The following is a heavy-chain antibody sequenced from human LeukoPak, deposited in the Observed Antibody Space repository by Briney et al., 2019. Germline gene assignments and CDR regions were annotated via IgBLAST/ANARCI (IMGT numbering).Heavy chain of an antibody. Sequence: ASVKVSCKASGYTFTSYGISWVRQAPGQGLEWMGGIIPIFGTANYAQKFQGRVTITADESTSTAYMELSSLRSEDTAVYYCARGREVVYYDFWSGSFDPWGQGTLVTVSS. CDR1: GYTFTSYG. CDR3: ARGREVVYYDFWSGSFDP. CDR2: IIPIFGTA. J-gene: IGHJ5*02. D-gene: IGHD3-3*01. V-gene: IGHV1-69*13.